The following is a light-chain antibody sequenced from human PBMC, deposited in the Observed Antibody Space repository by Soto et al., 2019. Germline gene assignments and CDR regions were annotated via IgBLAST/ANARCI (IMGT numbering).Light chain of an antibody. J-gene: IGKJ2*01. CDR1: QTIISTT. CDR3: QHYSSYL. CDR2: DDS. V-gene: IGKV1-5*01. Sequence: DIQMTQSPSTLSASVGGRVTITCRASQTIISTTLAWYQQKPGKAPRLLIYDDSILQSGVPSRFSGSGSGTEFTLTISSLQPDDFATYYCQHYSSYLFGQGTKLEIK.